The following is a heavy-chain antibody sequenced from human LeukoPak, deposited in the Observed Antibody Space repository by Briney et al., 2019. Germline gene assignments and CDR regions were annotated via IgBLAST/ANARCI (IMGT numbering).Heavy chain of an antibody. CDR2: IKEDGSET. V-gene: IGHV3-7*01. J-gene: IGHJ4*02. CDR1: GFTFSTFW. CDR3: ARWGVWYERKGYPGC. Sequence: GGSLRLSCAASGFTFSTFWVTWVRQAPGKGLEWVAHIKEDGSETYYVDSLKGRFTISRDNARNSLYLQMNSLRADDTAVYYCARWGVWYERKGYPGCWGQGTLVTVSS. D-gene: IGHD2-8*01.